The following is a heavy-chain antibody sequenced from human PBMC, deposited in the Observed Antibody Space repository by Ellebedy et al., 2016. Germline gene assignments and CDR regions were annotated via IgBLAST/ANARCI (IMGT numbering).Heavy chain of an antibody. Sequence: GESLKISCAASGFTFSSYGMHWVRQAPGKGLEWVAVISYDGSNKYYADSVKGRFTISRDNSKNTLYLQMNSLRAEDTAVYYCAKIVASSSNFDYWGQGTLVTVSS. V-gene: IGHV3-30*18. CDR1: GFTFSSYG. J-gene: IGHJ4*02. CDR2: ISYDGSNK. D-gene: IGHD6-6*01. CDR3: AKIVASSSNFDY.